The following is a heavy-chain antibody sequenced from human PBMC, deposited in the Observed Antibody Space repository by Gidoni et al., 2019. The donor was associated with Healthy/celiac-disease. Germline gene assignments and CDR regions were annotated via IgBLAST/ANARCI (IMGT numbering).Heavy chain of an antibody. J-gene: IGHJ6*02. D-gene: IGHD2-2*01. CDR3: AKDSDCSSTSCWYYYGMDV. Sequence: EVQLVESGGGLVQPGGSLRLSLSSSGFTFDDYAMHWVRQAPGKGLEWVSGSSWNSGSIGYADSVKGRFTISRDNAKNSLYLQMNSLRAEDTALYYCAKDSDCSSTSCWYYYGMDVWGQGTTVTVSS. V-gene: IGHV3-9*01. CDR1: GFTFDDYA. CDR2: SSWNSGSI.